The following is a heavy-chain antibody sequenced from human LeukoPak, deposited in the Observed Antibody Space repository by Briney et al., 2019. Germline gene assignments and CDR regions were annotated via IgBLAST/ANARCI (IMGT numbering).Heavy chain of an antibody. CDR2: ISAYNGNT. D-gene: IGHD6-19*01. V-gene: IGHV1-18*01. CDR1: GYTFTSYG. CDR3: TSHPGGWYVSHFDY. J-gene: IGHJ4*02. Sequence: ASVKVSCKASGYTFTSYGISWVRQAPGQGLEWMGWISAYNGNTNYAQKLQGRVTMTTDTSTSTAYMELRSLRSDDTAVYYCTSHPGGWYVSHFDYWGQGTLLTVSS.